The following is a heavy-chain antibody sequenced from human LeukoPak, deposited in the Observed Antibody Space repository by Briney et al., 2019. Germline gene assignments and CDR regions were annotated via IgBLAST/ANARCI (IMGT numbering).Heavy chain of an antibody. V-gene: IGHV5-51*01. CDR1: EYNFTRYW. J-gene: IGHJ6*02. CDR2: IYPGDSDI. D-gene: IGHD2-21*01. Sequence: GESLKISCKAYEYNFTRYWIGWVRQMPGKGLEWMGIIYPGDSDIRYSPSFQGQVTISADKSISTAYLQWSSLKASGSAIYYCARHLWAAGASGDVWGQGTTVTVSS. CDR3: ARHLWAAGASGDV.